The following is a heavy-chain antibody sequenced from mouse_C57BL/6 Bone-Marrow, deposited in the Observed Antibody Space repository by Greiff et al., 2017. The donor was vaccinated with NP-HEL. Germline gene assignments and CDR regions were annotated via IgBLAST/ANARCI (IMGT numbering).Heavy chain of an antibody. J-gene: IGHJ3*01. CDR2: INPNNGGT. V-gene: IGHV1-18*01. CDR3: VRSDDYDDFAY. Sequence: EVKLQESGPELVKPGASVKISCKASGYTFTDYYMDWVKQSHGKSLEWIGDINPNNGGTNYNQKFKGKATLTVDKSSSTAYMELRSLTSEDTAVYYCVRSDDYDDFAYWGQGTLVTVSA. CDR1: GYTFTDYY. D-gene: IGHD2-4*01.